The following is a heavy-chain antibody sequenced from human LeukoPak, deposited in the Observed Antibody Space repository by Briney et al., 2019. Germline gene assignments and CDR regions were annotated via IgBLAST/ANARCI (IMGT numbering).Heavy chain of an antibody. V-gene: IGHV4-59*01. J-gene: IGHJ3*02. CDR1: GGSISSYY. CDR3: ASGEYYYDSSGYYSKYAFDI. CDR2: IYYSGST. Sequence: TPSETLSLTCTVSGGSISSYYWSWIRQPPGKGLEWIGYIYYSGSTNYNPSLKGRVTISVDTSKNQFSLKLSSVTAADTAVYYCASGEYYYDSSGYYSKYAFDIWGQGTMVTVSS. D-gene: IGHD3-22*01.